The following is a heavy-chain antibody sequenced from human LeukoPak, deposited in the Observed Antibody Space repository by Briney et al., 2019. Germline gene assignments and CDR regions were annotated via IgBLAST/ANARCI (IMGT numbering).Heavy chain of an antibody. CDR1: GGSISSYY. CDR2: IYYSGST. J-gene: IGHJ2*01. Sequence: SETLSLTCTVSGGSISSYYWSWIRQPPGKGLEWIGYIYYSGSTNYNPSLKSRVTISVDTSKNQFSLKLSSVTAADTAVYYCARIANYYDSSGYYGAYWYFDLWGRGTLVTVSS. V-gene: IGHV4-59*01. CDR3: ARIANYYDSSGYYGAYWYFDL. D-gene: IGHD3-22*01.